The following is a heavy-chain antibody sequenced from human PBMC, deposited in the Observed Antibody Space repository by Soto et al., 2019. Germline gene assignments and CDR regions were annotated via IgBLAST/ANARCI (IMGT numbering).Heavy chain of an antibody. V-gene: IGHV1-3*05. CDR2: INAGNGNT. D-gene: IGHD2-21*02. CDR3: ARSIVVVTALDY. Sequence: QVQLVQSGAEEKKPGASVKVSCKASGYTFTSYAMHWVRQAPGQRLEWMGWINAGNGNTKYSQKFQGRVTITRDTSASTAYXXXSXLRSEDTAVYYCARSIVVVTALDYWGQGTLVTVSS. CDR1: GYTFTSYA. J-gene: IGHJ4*02.